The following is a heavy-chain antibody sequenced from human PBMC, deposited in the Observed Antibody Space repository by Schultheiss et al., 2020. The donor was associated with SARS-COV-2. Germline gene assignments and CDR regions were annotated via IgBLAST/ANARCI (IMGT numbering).Heavy chain of an antibody. V-gene: IGHV3-21*04. CDR3: AILTGSDREYYFDY. D-gene: IGHD1-26*01. J-gene: IGHJ4*02. CDR1: GFTFSSYS. Sequence: GESLKISCAASGFTFSSYSMNWVRQAPGKGLEWVSSISSSSSYIYYADSVKGRFTISRDNAKNSLYLQMNSLRAEDTAVYYCAILTGSDREYYFDYWGQGTLVTVSS. CDR2: ISSSSSYI.